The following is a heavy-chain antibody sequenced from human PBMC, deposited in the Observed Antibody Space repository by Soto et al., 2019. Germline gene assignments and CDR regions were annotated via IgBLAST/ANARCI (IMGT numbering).Heavy chain of an antibody. D-gene: IGHD2-15*01. V-gene: IGHV4-38-2*01. J-gene: IGHJ4*02. Sequence: SETLSLTCAVSNYSISSGYYLVWIRQPPEKGLEYIGSIFHTGSTYYNPSLKSRVIISVDTSKNQSSLRLNSVTAADTAVYFCARVEAAKFFAHWGQGTLVTVSS. CDR2: IFHTGST. CDR1: NYSISSGYY. CDR3: ARVEAAKFFAH.